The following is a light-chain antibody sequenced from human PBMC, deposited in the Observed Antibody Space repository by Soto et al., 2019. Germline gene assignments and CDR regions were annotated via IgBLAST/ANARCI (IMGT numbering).Light chain of an antibody. Sequence: DIQMTQSPSILAASVGDRVTITCRASQSISRWLAWYQQKPGKAPKVLMYDASTLASGVPSRFRGGCSGREFTLTIGRREPDDFPTYYRQQNHGYSTWPCAQGTKGEIK. J-gene: IGKJ1*01. CDR3: QQNHGYSTWP. V-gene: IGKV1-5*01. CDR2: DAS. CDR1: QSISRW.